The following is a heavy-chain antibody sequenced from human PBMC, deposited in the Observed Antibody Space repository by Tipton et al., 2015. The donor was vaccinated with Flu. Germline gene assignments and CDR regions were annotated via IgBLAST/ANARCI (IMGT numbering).Heavy chain of an antibody. CDR3: VRHSEWLPFSAFDV. CDR1: GYIFATYW. D-gene: IGHD5-24*01. V-gene: IGHV5-51*01. CDR2: IFPGDSET. Sequence: VQLVQSGAEVKKPGESLKISCKGSGYIFATYWIAWVRQMPGKGLEWMAFIFPGDSETKYSPSFEGQVTISADKSLSTAYLQWSSLKASDSAVFYCVRHSEWLPFSAFDVWGQGTMVTVSS. J-gene: IGHJ3*01.